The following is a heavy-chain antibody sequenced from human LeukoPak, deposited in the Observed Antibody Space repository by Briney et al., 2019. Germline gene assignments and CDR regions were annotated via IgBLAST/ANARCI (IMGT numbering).Heavy chain of an antibody. CDR1: GGTFSSYA. D-gene: IGHD2-2*01. CDR2: IIPIFGTA. J-gene: IGHJ4*02. CDR3: ARERYQLLRATFHFYY. Sequence: ASVKVSCKASGGTFSSYAISWVRQAPGQGLEWMGGIIPIFGTANYAQKFQGRVTITADESTSTAYMELSRLRSDDTAVYYCARERYQLLRATFHFYYWGQGTLVTVSS. V-gene: IGHV1-69*13.